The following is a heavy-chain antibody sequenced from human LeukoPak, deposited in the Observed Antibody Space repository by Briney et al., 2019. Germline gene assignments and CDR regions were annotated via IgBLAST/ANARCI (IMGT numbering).Heavy chain of an antibody. V-gene: IGHV3-23*01. CDR2: ISGSGGST. Sequence: GGTLRLSCAASGFTFNSYAMSWVRQAPGKGLEWVSAISGSGGSTYYADSVKGRFTISRDTSKYTLYLHMNSLRAEDTAVYYCARDGDSGSYRWEAFDIWGQGTMVTVSS. J-gene: IGHJ3*02. D-gene: IGHD1-26*01. CDR3: ARDGDSGSYRWEAFDI. CDR1: GFTFNSYA.